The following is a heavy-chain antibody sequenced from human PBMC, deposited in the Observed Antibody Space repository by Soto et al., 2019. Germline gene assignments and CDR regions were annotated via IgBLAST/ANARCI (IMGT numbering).Heavy chain of an antibody. CDR1: SYTFTSYG. V-gene: IGHV1-18*01. CDR3: ARENYGDYASNDHDAFDI. CDR2: ISAYNGNT. Sequence: SVNLSGKASSYTFTSYGISWVRQAPVQGLEWMGWISAYNGNTNYAQKLQGRVTMTTDTSTSTAYMELRSLRSDDTAVYYCARENYGDYASNDHDAFDIWGQATMVTVSS. J-gene: IGHJ3*02. D-gene: IGHD4-17*01.